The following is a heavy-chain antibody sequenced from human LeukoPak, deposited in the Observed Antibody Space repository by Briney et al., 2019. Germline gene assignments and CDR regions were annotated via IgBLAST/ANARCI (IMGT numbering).Heavy chain of an antibody. Sequence: PSETLSLTCTVSGGSISSSSYCWGWIRQPPGKGLEWVSAIVGDTVTFYTDSVKGRFTISRDNSKNTLYLQMNGLRAEDTAIYYCAKGSAQWELYDYWGQGTLVTVSS. CDR2: IVGDTVT. J-gene: IGHJ4*02. V-gene: IGHV3-23*01. D-gene: IGHD4-23*01. CDR3: AKGSAQWELYDY. CDR1: GGSISSSSYC.